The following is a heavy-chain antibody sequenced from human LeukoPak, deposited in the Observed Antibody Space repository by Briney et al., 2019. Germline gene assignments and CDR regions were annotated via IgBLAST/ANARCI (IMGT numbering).Heavy chain of an antibody. CDR3: ASSVDIVVVPAATPSNFDY. Sequence: SSETLSLTCAVSGGSFSGYYWSWIRQPPGEGLEWIGEINHSGSTNYNPSLKSRVTISVDTSKNQFSLKLTSVTAADTAVYYCASSVDIVVVPAATPSNFDYWGQGTPVTVSS. V-gene: IGHV4-34*01. CDR2: INHSGST. J-gene: IGHJ4*02. CDR1: GGSFSGYY. D-gene: IGHD2-2*03.